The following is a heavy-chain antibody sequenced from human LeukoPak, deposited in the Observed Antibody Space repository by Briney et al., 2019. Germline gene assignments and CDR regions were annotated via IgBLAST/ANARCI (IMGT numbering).Heavy chain of an antibody. CDR3: ARESLYSSGREVYFQH. J-gene: IGHJ1*01. D-gene: IGHD6-19*01. Sequence: GGSLRLSCAASGFTFSSYWMHWVRQAPGKGLVWVSRINSDGSSTSYADSAKGRFTISRDNAKNTLYLQMNSLRAEDTAVYYCARESLYSSGREVYFQHWGQGTLVTVSS. V-gene: IGHV3-74*01. CDR2: INSDGSST. CDR1: GFTFSSYW.